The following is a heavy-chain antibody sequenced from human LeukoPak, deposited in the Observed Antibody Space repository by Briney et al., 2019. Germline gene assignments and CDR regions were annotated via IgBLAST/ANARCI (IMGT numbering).Heavy chain of an antibody. CDR1: VASISNYY. CDR3: ASPRTSYPYTFDY. V-gene: IGHV4-4*09. D-gene: IGHD1-26*01. J-gene: IGHJ4*02. Sequence: PSETLSLTCAVSVASISNYYWRWVRQAPGKGLEWVGYISTSGSTNYNPSLKSGVSISLDASNSRFSLNLNFVTAADTAVYFCASPRTSYPYTFDYWGPGALVTVSS. CDR2: ISTSGST.